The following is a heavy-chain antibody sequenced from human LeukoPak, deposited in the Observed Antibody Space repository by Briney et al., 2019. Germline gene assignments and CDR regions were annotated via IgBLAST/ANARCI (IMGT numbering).Heavy chain of an antibody. CDR3: ARGRLLMRFDP. CDR1: GGSFSGYS. Sequence: SETLSLTCAVYGGSFSGYSWSWIRQPPGKGLEWIGEINHSGSTNYNPSLRSRVTISVDTSKKQFSLKLSSVTAADTAVYYRARGRLLMRFDPWGQGTLVTVSS. J-gene: IGHJ5*02. V-gene: IGHV4-34*01. CDR2: INHSGST. D-gene: IGHD3-16*01.